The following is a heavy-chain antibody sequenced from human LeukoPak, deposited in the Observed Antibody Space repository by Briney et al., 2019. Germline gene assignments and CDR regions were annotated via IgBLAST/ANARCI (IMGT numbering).Heavy chain of an antibody. CDR3: ARQMEYYDFWSGYYKYYGMDV. J-gene: IGHJ6*02. CDR1: GFAFSNYA. CDR2: IKQDGSEK. D-gene: IGHD3-3*01. V-gene: IGHV3-7*01. Sequence: GGSLRLSCAASGFAFSNYAMSWVRQAPGKGLEWVANIKQDGSEKYYVDSVKGRFTISRDNAKNSLYLQMNSLRAEDTAVYYCARQMEYYDFWSGYYKYYGMDVWGQGTTVTVSS.